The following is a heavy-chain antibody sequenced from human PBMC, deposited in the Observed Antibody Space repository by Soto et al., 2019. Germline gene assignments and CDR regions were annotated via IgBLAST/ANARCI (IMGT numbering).Heavy chain of an antibody. CDR2: IYSGGST. CDR3: ARNSNYNYYYYYGMDV. CDR1: GFTVSSNY. D-gene: IGHD4-4*01. V-gene: IGHV3-66*01. J-gene: IGHJ6*02. Sequence: PGGSLRLSCAASGFTVSSNYMSWVRQAPGKGLEWVSVIYSGGSTYYADSVKGRFTISRDNSKNTLYLQMNSLRAEDTAVYYCARNSNYNYYYYYGMDVWGQGTTVTVSS.